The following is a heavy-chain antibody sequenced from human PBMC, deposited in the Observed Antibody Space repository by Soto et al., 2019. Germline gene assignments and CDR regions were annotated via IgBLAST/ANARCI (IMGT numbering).Heavy chain of an antibody. CDR2: ISYNGDT. Sequence: SETLSLTCSVSGDSVSNGDYYWSWIRQPPGKGLEWIGYISYNGDTNYNPSLKSRLTILADTSKNQSSLNLTSVTAADTAVYYCARDVSSSQGMDGWGQGTTVTV. CDR3: ARDVSSSQGMDG. J-gene: IGHJ6*02. CDR1: GDSVSNGDYY. V-gene: IGHV4-61*08. D-gene: IGHD2-2*01.